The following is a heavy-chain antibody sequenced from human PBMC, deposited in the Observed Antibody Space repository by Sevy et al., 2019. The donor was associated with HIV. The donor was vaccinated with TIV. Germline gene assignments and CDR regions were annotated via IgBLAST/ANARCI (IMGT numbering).Heavy chain of an antibody. Sequence: GGSLRLSCAASGFTFCSYGMHWVRQAPGKGLEWVAAIWFDGSNKYYEDSVKGRFTIFRDNSKNTQYLQMNSLRAEDTAVYYCARESPSDWYPDSWGQGTLVTVSS. CDR1: GFTFCSYG. CDR2: IWFDGSNK. CDR3: ARESPSDWYPDS. D-gene: IGHD6-19*01. V-gene: IGHV3-33*01. J-gene: IGHJ4*02.